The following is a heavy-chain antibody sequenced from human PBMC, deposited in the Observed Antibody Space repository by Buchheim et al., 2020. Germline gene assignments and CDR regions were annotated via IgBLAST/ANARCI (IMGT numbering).Heavy chain of an antibody. CDR2: ISYDGSNK. CDR3: AKEEDSSSWYYFDY. Sequence: QVQLVESGGGVVQPGRSLRLSCAASGSTFSSYGMHWVRQAPGKGLEWVAVISYDGSNKYYADSVKGRFTISRDNSKNTLYLQMNSLRAEDTAVYYCAKEEDSSSWYYFDYWGQGTL. D-gene: IGHD6-13*01. J-gene: IGHJ4*02. CDR1: GSTFSSYG. V-gene: IGHV3-30*18.